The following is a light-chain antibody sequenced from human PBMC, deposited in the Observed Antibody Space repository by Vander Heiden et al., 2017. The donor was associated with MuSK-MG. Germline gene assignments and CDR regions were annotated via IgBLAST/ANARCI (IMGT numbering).Light chain of an antibody. CDR2: DAS. V-gene: IGKV1-33*01. J-gene: IGKJ3*01. Sequence: DIQMTQSPSSLSASVGDRVTITCQASQDISNYLNWYQQKPGKAPKLLIYDASKLETGVPSRFSGSGSGTDFTFTISSLQPEDLATYYCQQDDNLHLFGHGTKVDIK. CDR1: QDISNY. CDR3: QQDDNLHL.